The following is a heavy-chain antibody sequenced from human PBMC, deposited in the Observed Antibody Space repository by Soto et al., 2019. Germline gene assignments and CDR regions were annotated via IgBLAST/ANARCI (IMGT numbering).Heavy chain of an antibody. D-gene: IGHD2-8*02. CDR3: AQSVGEECDGTSCLSWFNP. CDR1: GFSLTTSGVG. J-gene: IGHJ5*02. V-gene: IGHV2-5*01. CDR2: IYWNDDE. Sequence: QITLKESGPTLVKPTQTLTLTCTFSGFSLTTSGVGVGWIRQPPGKALEWLALIYWNDDERYSPSLKSRLTITKDTSKNQVVLTLTNMDAVDTATYYCAQSVGEECDGTSCLSWFNPWGQGTLVTVSS.